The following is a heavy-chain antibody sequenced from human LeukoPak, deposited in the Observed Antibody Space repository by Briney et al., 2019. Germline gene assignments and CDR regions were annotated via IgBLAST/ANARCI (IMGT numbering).Heavy chain of an antibody. CDR3: ARSSAQLDY. D-gene: IGHD2-2*01. CDR2: ISSSGTTI. V-gene: IGHV3-48*04. CDR1: GFTFSSYW. J-gene: IGHJ4*02. Sequence: GGSLRLSCAASGFTFSSYWMSWVRQAPGKGLEWVSYISSSGTTIYYADSVKGRFTIPRDNAKNSLYLQMNSLRAEDTAVYYCARSSAQLDYWGQGTLVTVSS.